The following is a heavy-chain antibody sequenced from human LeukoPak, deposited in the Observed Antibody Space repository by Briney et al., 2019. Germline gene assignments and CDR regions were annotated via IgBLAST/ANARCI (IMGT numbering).Heavy chain of an antibody. J-gene: IGHJ5*02. D-gene: IGHD3-22*01. CDR3: ARPVYDSSGLGEFDP. V-gene: IGHV4-4*09. CDR2: IYTSGST. CDR1: GGSISSYY. Sequence: PSETLSLTCTVSGGSISSYYWSWTRHPPGKGLEWIGYIYTSGSTNYNPSLTGRVTISVDTSKNQFSLKLSSVTAADTAVYYCARPVYDSSGLGEFDPWGQGTLVTVSS.